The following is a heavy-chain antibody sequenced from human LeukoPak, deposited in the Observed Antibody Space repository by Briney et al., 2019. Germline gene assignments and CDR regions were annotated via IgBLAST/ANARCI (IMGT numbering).Heavy chain of an antibody. V-gene: IGHV4-34*01. CDR2: INRRGST. CDR1: GGSFSGYY. J-gene: IGHJ4*02. CDR3: ARHRLGSGSYNY. Sequence: PSETLSLTCAVYGGSFSGYYWSWIRQPPGKGLEWIGEINRRGSTNYNASLRSRVTISVDTSKNQFSLKLSSVTAADTAVYYCARHRLGSGSYNYWGQGTLVTVSS. D-gene: IGHD3-10*01.